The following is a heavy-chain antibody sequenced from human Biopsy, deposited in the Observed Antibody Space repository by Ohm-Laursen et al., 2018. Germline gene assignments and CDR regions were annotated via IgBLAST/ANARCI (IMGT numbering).Heavy chain of an antibody. Sequence: PSETLSLTCSASGGSVTNYYWTWIRQPPGKGLEWIGYMYYNERTYYNPSLRGRVTISVDTSKNQISLRLSSVTAADTAVYYCASGGQWPKPYLRYFDPWGQGTLVTVSS. D-gene: IGHD6-19*01. J-gene: IGHJ5*02. CDR1: GGSVTNYY. CDR2: MYYNERT. V-gene: IGHV4-59*02. CDR3: ASGGQWPKPYLRYFDP.